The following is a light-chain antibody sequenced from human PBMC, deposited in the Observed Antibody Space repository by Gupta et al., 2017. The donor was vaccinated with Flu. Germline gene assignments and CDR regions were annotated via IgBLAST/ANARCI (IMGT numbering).Light chain of an antibody. CDR1: SSNVGNNH. Sequence: QSVLTQAPSVSGTPGQKVTISCSVGSSNVGNNHVYCYQQFPGTAPKLLIAKNNQRPSGVPDRFSGSNAATSASLAIGGLRCEDEAAYRCAAWDDNLSGLVFGGGTVLTVL. J-gene: IGLJ2*01. V-gene: IGLV1-47*01. CDR3: AAWDDNLSGLV. CDR2: KNN.